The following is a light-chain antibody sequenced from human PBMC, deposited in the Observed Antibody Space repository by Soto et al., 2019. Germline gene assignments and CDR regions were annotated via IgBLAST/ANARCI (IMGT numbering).Light chain of an antibody. J-gene: IGLJ3*02. CDR2: GNN. V-gene: IGLV1-40*01. Sequence: QSVLTQPPSVSGAPGHRITISCTGDTSNIGAGYDVHWYQHLPGTAPKLLIFGNNNRPSGVPDRFSGSKSGTSASLAITGLQAEDEADYYCQSYDSSLSASVFGGGTKLTVL. CDR3: QSYDSSLSASV. CDR1: TSNIGAGYD.